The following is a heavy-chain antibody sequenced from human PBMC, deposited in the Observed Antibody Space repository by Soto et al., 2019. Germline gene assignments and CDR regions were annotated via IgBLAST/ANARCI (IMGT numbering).Heavy chain of an antibody. CDR2: ISVSGDST. J-gene: IGHJ4*02. CDR3: AKGHTVSFDY. V-gene: IGHV3-23*01. CDR1: GFTFSSYA. D-gene: IGHD4-17*01. Sequence: EVQLLESGGGLVQPGGSLRLSCAASGFTFSSYAMSWVRQAPGKGLEWVSAISVSGDSTYYADSVKGRFIISRDNSKNTLYLQMNSLRAEDTAVYCCAKGHTVSFDYWGQGTLVTVSS.